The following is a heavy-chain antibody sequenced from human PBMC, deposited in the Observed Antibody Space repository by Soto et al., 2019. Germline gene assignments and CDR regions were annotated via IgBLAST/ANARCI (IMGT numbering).Heavy chain of an antibody. CDR2: ISYDGSSK. J-gene: IGHJ4*02. Sequence: QVQLVESGGGVVQPGRSLRLSCAASGLTFSSYTMHWVRQAPGKGLEWVALISYDGSSKYYADSVKGRFTISRDNSKNTLYLQMNSLRAEDMAVYYCAPEEPVVRGVSSLGDYWGQGTLVTVSS. CDR3: APEEPVVRGVSSLGDY. D-gene: IGHD3-10*01. CDR1: GLTFSSYT. V-gene: IGHV3-30-3*01.